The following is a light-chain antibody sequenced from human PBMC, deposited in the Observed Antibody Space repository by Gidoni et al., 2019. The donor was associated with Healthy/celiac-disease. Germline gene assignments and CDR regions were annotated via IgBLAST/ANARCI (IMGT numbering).Light chain of an antibody. Sequence: DIQMTQSPSTLSASVGDRVTITCRASQSISSWLAWYQQKPGKAPKLLIYKAYSLESGVPSRFSASGSGTEFTLTISSLQPDDFATYYCQQYNSYSWTFGQXTKVEIK. CDR3: QQYNSYSWT. CDR2: KAY. V-gene: IGKV1-5*03. CDR1: QSISSW. J-gene: IGKJ1*01.